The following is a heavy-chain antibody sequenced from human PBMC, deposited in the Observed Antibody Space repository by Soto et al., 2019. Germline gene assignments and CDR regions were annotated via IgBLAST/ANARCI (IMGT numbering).Heavy chain of an antibody. D-gene: IGHD6-19*01. J-gene: IGHJ4*02. CDR1: GGSISSYY. CDR3: ARVEVGGWYYFDY. CDR2: IYYSGST. Sequence: PSETLSLTCTVSGGSISSYYWSWIRQPPGKGLEWIGYIYYSGSTNYNPSLKSRVTISVDTSKNQFSLKLSSVTAADTAVYYCARVEVGGWYYFDYWGQGTLVTVSS. V-gene: IGHV4-59*01.